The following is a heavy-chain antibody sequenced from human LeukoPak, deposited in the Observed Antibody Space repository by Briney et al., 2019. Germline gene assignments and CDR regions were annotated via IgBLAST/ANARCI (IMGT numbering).Heavy chain of an antibody. J-gene: IGHJ6*02. D-gene: IGHD4-17*01. CDR3: AREHDYGDNYYYGMDV. CDR2: INHGGST. CDR1: GGSFSGYY. V-gene: IGHV4-34*01. Sequence: SETLSLTCAVYGGSFSGYYWSWIRQPPGNGLEWIGEINHGGSTNYNPSLRSRVTISVDTSKNQFSLKLSSVTAADTAVYYCAREHDYGDNYYYGMDVWGQGTTVTVSS.